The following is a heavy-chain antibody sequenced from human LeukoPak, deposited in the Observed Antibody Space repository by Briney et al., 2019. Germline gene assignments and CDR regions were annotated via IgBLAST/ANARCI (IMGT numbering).Heavy chain of an antibody. D-gene: IGHD2-15*01. CDR1: GGSISSYY. V-gene: IGHV4-59*01. Sequence: SETLSLTCTVSGGSISSYYWSWIRQPPGKGLEWIGYIYDSGSTDYNPSLKSRATISVDTSKNQLSLKLSSVTAADTAVYYCARGSTRFDPWGHGILVTVSS. J-gene: IGHJ5*02. CDR3: ARGSTRFDP. CDR2: IYDSGST.